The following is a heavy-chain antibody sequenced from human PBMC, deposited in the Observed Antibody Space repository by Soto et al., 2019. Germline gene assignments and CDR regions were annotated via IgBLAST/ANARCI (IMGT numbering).Heavy chain of an antibody. J-gene: IGHJ4*01. CDR3: ARDSGYDSGSSVNHYLDY. Sequence: GGSLRLSCAASGFTFGSYWMSWVRQTPGKGLEWLGTIMKDGSVKKYVDSVKGRFTVSRDNAKNSLYLQMDSLRVEDTAVYYCARDSGYDSGSSVNHYLDYWGHVTLFTVSS. CDR2: IMKDGSVK. V-gene: IGHV3-7*01. CDR1: GFTFGSYW. D-gene: IGHD3-10*01.